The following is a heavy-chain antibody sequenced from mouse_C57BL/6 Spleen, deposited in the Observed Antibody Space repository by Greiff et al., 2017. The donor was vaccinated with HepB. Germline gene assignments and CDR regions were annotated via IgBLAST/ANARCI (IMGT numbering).Heavy chain of an antibody. CDR3: ARYPTGLYWYFDV. D-gene: IGHD4-1*02. J-gene: IGHJ1*03. CDR2: IRNKANGYTT. CDR1: GFTFTDYY. Sequence: EVQVVESGGGLVQPGGSLSLSCAASGFTFTDYYMSWVRQPPGKALEWLGFIRNKANGYTTEYSASVKGRFTISRDNSQSILYLQMNALRAEDSATDYCARYPTGLYWYFDVWGTGTTVTVSS. V-gene: IGHV7-3*01.